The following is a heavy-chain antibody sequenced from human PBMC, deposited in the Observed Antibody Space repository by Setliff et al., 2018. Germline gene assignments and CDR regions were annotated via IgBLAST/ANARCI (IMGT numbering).Heavy chain of an antibody. Sequence: PSETLSLTCTVSGASISSGTYYWGWIRQPPERELEWIGEINQSGTTNYNPPLKGRATISVDNSKNQFSLNLNSVTVADTAVYFCARGVRTGHLDSWGQGTLVTVSS. D-gene: IGHD1-1*01. J-gene: IGHJ4*02. CDR2: INQSGTT. CDR1: GASISSGTYY. CDR3: ARGVRTGHLDS. V-gene: IGHV4-39*07.